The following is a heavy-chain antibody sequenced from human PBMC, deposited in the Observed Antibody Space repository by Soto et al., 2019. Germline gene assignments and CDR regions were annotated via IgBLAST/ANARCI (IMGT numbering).Heavy chain of an antibody. CDR2: IWYGGSSK. J-gene: IGHJ4*02. D-gene: IGHD5-12*01. CDR3: ARARSGYDAFDY. Sequence: GGSQSLSCTASGVPFRSYAMSWVRQAPGKGLEWVAVIWYGGSSKYYADSVKGRFTISRDNSKNTLYLQMNSLRAEDTAVYYCARARSGYDAFDYWGQGTLVTVSS. V-gene: IGHV3-33*08. CDR1: GVPFRSYA.